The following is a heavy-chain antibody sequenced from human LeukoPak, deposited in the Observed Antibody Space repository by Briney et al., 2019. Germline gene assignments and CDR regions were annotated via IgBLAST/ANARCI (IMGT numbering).Heavy chain of an antibody. Sequence: ASVKVSCKASGYTFTSYDINWVRQATGQGLEWMGWMNPNSDNTGYARKFQGRVTITRNTSISTAYMELSSLRSEDTAVYYCARAYSSGFPFGYYMDVWGKGTTVTVSS. CDR3: ARAYSSGFPFGYYMDV. V-gene: IGHV1-8*03. J-gene: IGHJ6*03. CDR1: GYTFTSYD. CDR2: MNPNSDNT. D-gene: IGHD6-19*01.